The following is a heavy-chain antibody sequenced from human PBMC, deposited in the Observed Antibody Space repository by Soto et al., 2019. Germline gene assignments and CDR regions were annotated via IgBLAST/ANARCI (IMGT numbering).Heavy chain of an antibody. CDR3: ARDPAIYSGNFDYGLDV. D-gene: IGHD3-22*01. Sequence: GGSLRLSCAVSGFTFSSYEMNWVRQAPGKGLEWVSYIATSGKTIYYAGSVRGRFTISRDNAKNCLYLQMNSLRAEDTAVYFCARDPAIYSGNFDYGLDVWGRGTTVTVSS. V-gene: IGHV3-48*03. CDR1: GFTFSSYE. J-gene: IGHJ6*02. CDR2: IATSGKTI.